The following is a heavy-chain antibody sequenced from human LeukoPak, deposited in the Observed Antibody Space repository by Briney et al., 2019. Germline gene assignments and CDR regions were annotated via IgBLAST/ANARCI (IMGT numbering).Heavy chain of an antibody. J-gene: IGHJ4*02. CDR3: ARVERSLIVVVVAAAFDY. CDR1: GYTFSGYY. V-gene: IGHV1-8*02. CDR2: INPNSGNT. Sequence: ASVKVSCKASGYTFSGYYMHWVRQAPGQGLEWMGWINPNSGNTGYAQKFQGRVTMTRNTSISTAYMELSSLRSEDTAVYYCARVERSLIVVVVAAAFDYWGQGTLVTVSS. D-gene: IGHD2-15*01.